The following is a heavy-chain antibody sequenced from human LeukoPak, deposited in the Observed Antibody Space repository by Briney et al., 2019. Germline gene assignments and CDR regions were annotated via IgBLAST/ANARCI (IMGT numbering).Heavy chain of an antibody. Sequence: GASVKVSCKASGYTFTGYYMHWVRQAPGQGLEWMGWINPNRGGTNYAQKFQGWVTMTRDTSISTAYMELSRLRSDDTAVYYCARGGRGYSGHGTYWGQGTLVTVSS. CDR2: INPNRGGT. CDR3: ARGGRGYSGHGTY. V-gene: IGHV1-2*04. D-gene: IGHD5-12*01. CDR1: GYTFTGYY. J-gene: IGHJ4*02.